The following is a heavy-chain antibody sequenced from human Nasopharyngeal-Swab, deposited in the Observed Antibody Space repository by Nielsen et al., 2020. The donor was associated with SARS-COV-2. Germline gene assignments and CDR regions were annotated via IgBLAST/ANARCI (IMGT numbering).Heavy chain of an antibody. CDR3: AREGRGIAAPGINY. CDR1: GFSFSSCCYY. V-gene: IGHV4-39*07. CDR2: IYYSGST. J-gene: IGHJ4*02. D-gene: IGHD6-13*01. Sequence: SVTLSLTCSVSGFSFSSCCYYWVWIRQPPGKGLEWIGSIYYSGSTYYNPSLNSRVTISIDTSKNHFFLKLSSVTAADTAVYYCAREGRGIAAPGINYWGQGTLVTVSS.